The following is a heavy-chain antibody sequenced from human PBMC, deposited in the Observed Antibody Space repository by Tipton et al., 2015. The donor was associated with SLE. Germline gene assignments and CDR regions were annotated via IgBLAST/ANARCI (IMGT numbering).Heavy chain of an antibody. D-gene: IGHD3-3*01. Sequence: SLRLSCAASGFTVSTNYMTWVRQAPGKGLEWVSLIYSSGSTSYADSVKGRFTISRDNSKNTLYLQMNSLRAEDTAVYYCARSSWYDFWSGYYSERYFDLWGRGTLVTVSS. J-gene: IGHJ2*01. V-gene: IGHV3-53*05. CDR2: IYSSGST. CDR1: GFTVSTNY. CDR3: ARSSWYDFWSGYYSERYFDL.